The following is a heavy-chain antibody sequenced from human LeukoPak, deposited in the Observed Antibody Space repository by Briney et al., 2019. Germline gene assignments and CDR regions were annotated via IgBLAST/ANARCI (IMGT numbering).Heavy chain of an antibody. CDR3: ARASQAYMDV. CDR1: GGSISSYY. V-gene: IGHV4-59*01. J-gene: IGHJ6*03. Sequence: SETLSLTCGVSGGSISSYYWAWIRQAPGKGLEWIGYIYYAGSTNYNPSLKSRVTMSVDMSRNQFSLRMTSVTAADTAVYYCARASQAYMDVWGKGTTVTVSS. CDR2: IYYAGST.